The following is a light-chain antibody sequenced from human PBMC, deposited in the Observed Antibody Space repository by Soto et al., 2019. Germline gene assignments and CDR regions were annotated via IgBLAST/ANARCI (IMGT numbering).Light chain of an antibody. J-gene: IGKJ5*01. CDR3: QQASSFPPT. CDR1: QDISSW. V-gene: IGKV1-12*01. Sequence: DIQMTQSPSSVSASVGDRVTITCRARQDISSWLAWYQQKPGKAPKIMIYAASSLQGGVPSRFSGSGSGTEFTLTISSLQPEDFATYYCQQASSFPPTFGQGTLLEI. CDR2: AAS.